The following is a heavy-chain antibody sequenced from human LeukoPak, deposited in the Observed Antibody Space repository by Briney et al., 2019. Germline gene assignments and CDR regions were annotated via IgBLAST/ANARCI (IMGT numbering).Heavy chain of an antibody. CDR2: IKTKTDGGTT. CDR1: GFTFNNAW. J-gene: IGHJ4*02. CDR3: IAEPKADY. V-gene: IGHV3-15*01. Sequence: GGSLRLSCAASGFTFNNAWMSWVRQAPGKGLEWVGRIKTKTDGGTTDYAAPVKGRFTISRDDSKTTLYLQMNSLKTEDTAVYYCIAEPKADYWGQGTLVTVSS.